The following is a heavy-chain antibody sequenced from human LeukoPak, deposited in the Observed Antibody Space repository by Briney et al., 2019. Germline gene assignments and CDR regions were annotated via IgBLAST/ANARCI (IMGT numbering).Heavy chain of an antibody. Sequence: RSLRLSCAASGFTFTTYAMHWVRQAPGXGLEWVAAISPDGNNKYYADSVKGRFTISRDNSKNTVYLQMNSLRAEDTAVYYCAKDRQQWLVHQLDYWGQGTLVTVSS. V-gene: IGHV3-30-3*01. CDR2: ISPDGNNK. D-gene: IGHD6-19*01. CDR1: GFTFTTYA. CDR3: AKDRQQWLVHQLDY. J-gene: IGHJ4*02.